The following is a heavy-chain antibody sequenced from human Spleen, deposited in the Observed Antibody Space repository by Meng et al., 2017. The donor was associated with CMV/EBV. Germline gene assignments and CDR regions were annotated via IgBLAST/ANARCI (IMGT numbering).Heavy chain of an antibody. CDR3: TAEVAVSILLFH. D-gene: IGHD5/OR15-5a*01. CDR1: GFTFSNTW. Sequence: SCKASGFTFSNTWMNWVRQVPGKGLEWVGRIKTDGGTTDYAAPVKGRFTISRDDSKNTLFLQMHSLKIEDTAVYYCTAEVAVSILLFHWGLGSLVTVSS. CDR2: IKTDGGTT. J-gene: IGHJ4*02. V-gene: IGHV3-15*01.